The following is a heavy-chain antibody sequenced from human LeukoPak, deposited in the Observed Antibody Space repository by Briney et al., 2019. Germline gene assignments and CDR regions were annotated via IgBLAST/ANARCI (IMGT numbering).Heavy chain of an antibody. CDR3: SGKRMGVRYYYDSSGYPSFFDY. D-gene: IGHD3-22*01. V-gene: IGHV4-59*08. J-gene: IGHJ4*02. CDR1: GGSISSYY. Sequence: SETLSLTCTVSGGSISSYYCSWIRQPPGKGLEWIGDIYYSGSTTYNPSLKSRVTISVDTSKNQFALKLSSVTAADTAGHYLSGKRMGVRYYYDSSGYPSFFDYWGQGTLVTVSS. CDR2: IYYSGST.